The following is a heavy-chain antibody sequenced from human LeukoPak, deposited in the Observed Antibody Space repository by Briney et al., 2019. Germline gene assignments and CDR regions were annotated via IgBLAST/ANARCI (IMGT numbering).Heavy chain of an antibody. Sequence: GASVKVSCKASGYTFTAYYMHWVRQAPGQGLEWMGCVNLNTGNPIFAQEFTGRFVFSLDTSVSTAYLQISSLKTEDTATYYCAREGKQLDIWGLGTMVTVSS. D-gene: IGHD1-1*01. CDR1: GYTFTAYY. CDR2: VNLNTGNP. J-gene: IGHJ3*02. V-gene: IGHV7-4-1*02. CDR3: AREGKQLDI.